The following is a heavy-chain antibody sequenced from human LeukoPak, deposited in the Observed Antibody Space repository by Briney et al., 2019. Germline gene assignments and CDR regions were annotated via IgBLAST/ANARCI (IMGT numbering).Heavy chain of an antibody. D-gene: IGHD5-24*01. V-gene: IGHV1-46*01. Sequence: ASVKVSCKASGYTFTCYYMHWVRQAPGQGLEWMGIINPSGGSTSYAQKFQGRVTMTRDTSTSTVYMELSSLRSEGTAVYYCARDPQLRRDAFDIWGQGTMVTVSS. J-gene: IGHJ3*02. CDR3: ARDPQLRRDAFDI. CDR2: INPSGGST. CDR1: GYTFTCYY.